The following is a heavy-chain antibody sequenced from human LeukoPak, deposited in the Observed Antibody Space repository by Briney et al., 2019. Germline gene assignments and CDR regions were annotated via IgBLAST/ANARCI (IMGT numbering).Heavy chain of an antibody. J-gene: IGHJ4*02. D-gene: IGHD2-8*01. CDR1: GFTFSTYW. CDR2: IKQDGTEE. V-gene: IGHV3-7*01. CDR3: ASGVYYLDY. Sequence: PGGSLRLSCAASGFTFSTYWMSWVRQAPGKGLEWVANIKQDGTEEYYVDSVKGRFTISRDNAKNSLYLQMNSLRAEDTAVYYCASGVYYLDYWGQGTLVTVSS.